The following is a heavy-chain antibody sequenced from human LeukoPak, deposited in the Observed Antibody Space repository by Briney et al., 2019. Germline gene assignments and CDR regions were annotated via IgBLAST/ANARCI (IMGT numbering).Heavy chain of an antibody. J-gene: IGHJ6*02. Sequence: VASVKVSCKASGYTFIGYYIHWVRQAPGQGLEWMGIINPSGGSATYAQKIQGRVTLTRDTSTSTVYMELSSLRSDDTSVYYCAREGYGSGRRLGMDVWGQGTTVTVSS. D-gene: IGHD3-10*01. CDR2: INPSGGSA. CDR3: AREGYGSGRRLGMDV. V-gene: IGHV1-46*01. CDR1: GYTFIGYY.